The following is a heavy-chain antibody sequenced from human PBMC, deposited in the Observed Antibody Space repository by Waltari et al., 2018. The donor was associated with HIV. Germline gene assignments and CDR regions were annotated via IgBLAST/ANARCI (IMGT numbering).Heavy chain of an antibody. CDR2: INHSGST. CDR1: GGSFSGYY. Sequence: QVQLQQWGAGLLKPSETLSLTCAVYGGSFSGYYWSWIRQPPGKGLEWIGEINHSGSTNYNPSLKSRVTISVDTSKNQFSLKLSSVTAADTAVYYCARGRNVVVIAIKSYYFDYWGQGTLVTVSS. V-gene: IGHV4-34*01. CDR3: ARGRNVVVIAIKSYYFDY. J-gene: IGHJ4*02. D-gene: IGHD2-21*01.